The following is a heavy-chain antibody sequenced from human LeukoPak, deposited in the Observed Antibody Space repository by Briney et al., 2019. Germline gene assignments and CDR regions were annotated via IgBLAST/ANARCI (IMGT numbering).Heavy chain of an antibody. CDR2: ISAGNGNT. CDR1: GYTFTSYA. Sequence: ASVKVSCKASGYTFTSYAIHWVRQAPGQRLEWKGWISAGNGNTKYSQDFQGRVTFISNTSATTAFVELSSLRSEDAAVYYCARDSGSGNNDYWGQGTLVTVSS. V-gene: IGHV1-3*01. J-gene: IGHJ4*02. D-gene: IGHD1-26*01. CDR3: ARDSGSGNNDY.